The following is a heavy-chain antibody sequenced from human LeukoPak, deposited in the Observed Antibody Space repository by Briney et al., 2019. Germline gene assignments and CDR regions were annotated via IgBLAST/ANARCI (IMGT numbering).Heavy chain of an antibody. D-gene: IGHD7-27*01. V-gene: IGHV3-20*03. CDR2: INWNGGST. CDR1: GFTFDDYG. Sequence: PGGSLRFSFAAHGFTFDDYGRGWVRQAPGKGLKWVSGINWNGGSTGYADSVKGRFTISRDNAKNSLYLQMNSLRAEDTALYYCARDPGTGAILRGYMDVWGKGTTVTVSS. CDR3: ARDPGTGAILRGYMDV. J-gene: IGHJ6*03.